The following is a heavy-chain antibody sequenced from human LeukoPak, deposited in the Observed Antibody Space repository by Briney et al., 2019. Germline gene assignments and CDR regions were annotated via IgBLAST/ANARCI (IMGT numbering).Heavy chain of an antibody. D-gene: IGHD3-10*01. CDR1: GGSISSSNW. V-gene: IGHV4-4*02. CDR2: IYHSGST. J-gene: IGHJ4*02. CDR3: ARDNGSGSYYNPFDY. Sequence: SETLSLTCAVSGGSISSSNWWSWVRQPPGKGLEWIGEIYHSGSTNYNPSLKSRVTISVDKSKNQFSLKLSSVTAADTAVYYCARDNGSGSYYNPFDYWGQGTLVNVSS.